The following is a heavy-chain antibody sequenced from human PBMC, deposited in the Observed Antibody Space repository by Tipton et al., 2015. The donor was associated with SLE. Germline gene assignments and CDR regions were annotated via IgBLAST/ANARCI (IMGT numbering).Heavy chain of an antibody. CDR3: ANGGSGWNI. D-gene: IGHD6-19*01. Sequence: SLRLSCTASGFTFGDYTMSWFRQAPGKGLEWVGFIRSKAYGGTTEYAASVKGRFTISRDDSKSIAYLQMNSLRAEDTAVYYCANGGSGWNIWGQGTMVTVSS. J-gene: IGHJ3*02. V-gene: IGHV3-49*03. CDR1: GFTFGDYT. CDR2: IRSKAYGGTT.